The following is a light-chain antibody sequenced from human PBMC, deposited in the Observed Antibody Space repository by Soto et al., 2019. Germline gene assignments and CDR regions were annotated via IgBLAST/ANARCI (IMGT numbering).Light chain of an antibody. Sequence: QSVLTQPASVSGSPGQSITISCTGTNSDVGTHNLVSWYQQHPGKAPKLIIYEGTKRPSGVSNRFSGSKSGNTASLTISGLQAEAEADYYCCSYALLLGTGTKVT. V-gene: IGLV2-23*01. CDR3: CSYALL. CDR2: EGT. CDR1: NSDVGTHNL. J-gene: IGLJ1*01.